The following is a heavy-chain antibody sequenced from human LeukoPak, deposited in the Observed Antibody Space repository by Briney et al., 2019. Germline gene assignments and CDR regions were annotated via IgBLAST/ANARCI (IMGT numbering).Heavy chain of an antibody. D-gene: IGHD6-13*01. Sequence: PSETLSLTCTVSGYSISSGYYWGWIRQPPGKGLEWIGSIYHSGSTYYNPSLKSRVTISVDTSKNQFSLKLSSVTAADTAVYYCARVGLVAAAGTGVDYWGQETLVTVSS. J-gene: IGHJ4*02. CDR1: GYSISSGYY. CDR3: ARVGLVAAAGTGVDY. V-gene: IGHV4-38-2*02. CDR2: IYHSGST.